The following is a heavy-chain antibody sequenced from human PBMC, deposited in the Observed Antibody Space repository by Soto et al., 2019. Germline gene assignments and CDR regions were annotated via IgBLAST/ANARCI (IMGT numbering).Heavy chain of an antibody. V-gene: IGHV4-34*12. CDR3: AGAFSGSGSYYFDY. CDR2: VIHSGST. D-gene: IGHD3-10*01. CDR1: GGSFSGYY. Sequence: SETLSVTCAVYGGSFSGYYWSWIRQPPGKGLEWIGEVIHSGSTNYSPSLKSRVTISLDTSKNQFSLNLNSVTAADTAVYYCAGAFSGSGSYYFDYWARGTLVTVSS. J-gene: IGHJ4*02.